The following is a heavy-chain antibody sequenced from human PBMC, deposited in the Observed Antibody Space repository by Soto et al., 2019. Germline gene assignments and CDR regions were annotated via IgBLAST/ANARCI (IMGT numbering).Heavy chain of an antibody. D-gene: IGHD2-2*01. V-gene: IGHV3-30*03. Sequence: GGSLRLSCAASGFTFSSYGMHWVRQAPGKGLEWVAVISYDGSNKYYADSVKGRFTISRDNSKNTLYLQMNSLRAEDTAVYYCARAANQLLFYDYYGLDVWGQRSTVTVSS. CDR2: ISYDGSNK. CDR1: GFTFSSYG. CDR3: ARAANQLLFYDYYGLDV. J-gene: IGHJ6*02.